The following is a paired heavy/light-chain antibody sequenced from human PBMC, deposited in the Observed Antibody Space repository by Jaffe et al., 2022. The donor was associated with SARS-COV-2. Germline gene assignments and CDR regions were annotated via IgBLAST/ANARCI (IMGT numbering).Heavy chain of an antibody. CDR2: ISYDGSNK. V-gene: IGHV3-30-3*01. CDR3: ARAQSSGWWWGEDGFDY. Sequence: QVQLVESGGGVVQPGRSLRLSCAASGFTFSSYAMHWVRQAPGKGLEWVAVISYDGSNKYYADSVKGRFTISRDNSKNTLYLQMNSLRAEDTAVYYCARAQSSGWWWGEDGFDYWGQGTLVTVSS. CDR1: GFTFSSYA. D-gene: IGHD6-19*01. J-gene: IGHJ4*02.
Light chain of an antibody. CDR3: QQLNSYLLT. Sequence: DIQLTQSPSFLSASVGDRVTITCRASQGISSYLAWYQQKPGKAPKLLIYAASTLQSGVPSRFSGSGSGTEFTLTISSLQPEDFATYYCQQLNSYLLTFGGGTKVEIK. J-gene: IGKJ4*01. CDR2: AAS. CDR1: QGISSY. V-gene: IGKV1-9*01.